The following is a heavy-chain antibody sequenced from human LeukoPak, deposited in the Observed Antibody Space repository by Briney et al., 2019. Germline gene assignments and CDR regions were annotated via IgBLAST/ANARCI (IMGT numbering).Heavy chain of an antibody. CDR3: ARDPGIQLWSYYFDY. Sequence: PGGSLRLSCAASGFTFSTYSMNWVRQAPGKGLEWVSSINRSGGYIFYADSVKGRFTISRDNTKNSLYLQMNSLRAEDTAVYYCARDPGIQLWSYYFDYWGPGTLVTVSS. D-gene: IGHD5-18*01. CDR1: GFTFSTYS. J-gene: IGHJ4*02. V-gene: IGHV3-21*01. CDR2: INRSGGYI.